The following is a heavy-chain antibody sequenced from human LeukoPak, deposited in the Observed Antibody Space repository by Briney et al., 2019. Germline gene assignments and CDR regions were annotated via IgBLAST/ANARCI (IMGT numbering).Heavy chain of an antibody. CDR3: ARDLRGVLGIAAAPFGY. J-gene: IGHJ4*02. D-gene: IGHD6-13*01. V-gene: IGHV3-30-3*01. CDR1: GFTFSSYA. CDR2: ISYDGSNK. Sequence: GGSLRLSCAASGFTFSSYAMHWVRQAPGKGLEWVAVISYDGSNKYYADSVKGRFTISRDNSKNTLYLQMNSLRAEDTAVYYCARDLRGVLGIAAAPFGYWGQGTLVTVSS.